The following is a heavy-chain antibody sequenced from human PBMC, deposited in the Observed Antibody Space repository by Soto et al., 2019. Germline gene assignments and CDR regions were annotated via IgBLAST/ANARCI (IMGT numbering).Heavy chain of an antibody. Sequence: GGSLRLSCAASGFTFSNYAMAWVRQAPGEGLEWVSAISGSGGSTFYADSVKGRFTISRDNSKNTLYLQMNSLRAEDTAVYYCAKEGAVIGQGYCSPWGLGTLVTVSS. D-gene: IGHD2-15*01. CDR3: AKEGAVIGQGYCSP. CDR1: GFTFSNYA. J-gene: IGHJ5*02. V-gene: IGHV3-23*01. CDR2: ISGSGGST.